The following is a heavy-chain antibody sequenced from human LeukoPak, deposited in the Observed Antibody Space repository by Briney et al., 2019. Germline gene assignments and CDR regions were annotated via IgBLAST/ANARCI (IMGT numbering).Heavy chain of an antibody. Sequence: PGGSLRLSCAASGFTFNSYSLSWVRQAPGKGLEWVSAISGSGFSTTYADAAKGRFTISRDNSKTTLYLQMNGLRAEDTAIYFCTRRPVQGLQIDYFDYWGQGTLVTVSS. CDR3: TRRPVQGLQIDYFDY. CDR2: ISGSGFST. D-gene: IGHD2-21*01. J-gene: IGHJ4*02. V-gene: IGHV3-23*01. CDR1: GFTFNSYS.